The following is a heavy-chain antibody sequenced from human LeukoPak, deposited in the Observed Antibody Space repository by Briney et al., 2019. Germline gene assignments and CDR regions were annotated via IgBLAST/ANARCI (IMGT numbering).Heavy chain of an antibody. Sequence: GGSLRLSCAACGFTFSSYGMHWVRQAPGKGLEWVAFIRYDGSNKYYADSVKGRLTISRDNSKNTLYLQMNSLRAEDTAVYYCAKDLPMYYDFWSGLFDYWGKGTLVTVSS. CDR2: IRYDGSNK. J-gene: IGHJ4*02. D-gene: IGHD3-3*01. V-gene: IGHV3-30*02. CDR3: AKDLPMYYDFWSGLFDY. CDR1: GFTFSSYG.